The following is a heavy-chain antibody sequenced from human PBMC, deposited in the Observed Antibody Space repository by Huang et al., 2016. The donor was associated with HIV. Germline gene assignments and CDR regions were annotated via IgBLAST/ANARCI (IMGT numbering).Heavy chain of an antibody. CDR3: ARGSLEYSVSSSLDY. CDR1: GGPFRSYS. D-gene: IGHD4-4*01. CDR2: LMPVFDSP. V-gene: IGHV1-69*13. Sequence: QVQLLQSGAEVKKPGSSVKVSCKASGGPFRSYSIAWVRQAPGQGLEWMASLMPVFDSPNYAQKLQGRVRVTADEYTSTVYMELRDLRPDDTAVYFCARGSLEYSVSSSLDYWGQGTHVTVSS. J-gene: IGHJ4*02.